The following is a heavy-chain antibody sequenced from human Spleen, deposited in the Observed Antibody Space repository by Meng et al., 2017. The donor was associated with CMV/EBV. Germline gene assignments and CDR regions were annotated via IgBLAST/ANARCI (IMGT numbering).Heavy chain of an antibody. CDR3: AREWELRREGMDV. CDR2: ISYDGSNK. Sequence: GGSLRLSCAASGFTFSSYAMHWVRQAPGKGLEWVAVISYDGSNKYYADSVKGRFTISRDNSKNTLYLQMNSLRAEDTAVYYCAREWELRREGMDVWGQGTTVTVSS. CDR1: GFTFSSYA. J-gene: IGHJ6*02. D-gene: IGHD1-26*01. V-gene: IGHV3-30*04.